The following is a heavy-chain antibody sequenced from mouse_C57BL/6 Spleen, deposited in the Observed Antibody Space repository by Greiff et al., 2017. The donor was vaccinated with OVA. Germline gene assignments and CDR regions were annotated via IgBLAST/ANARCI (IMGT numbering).Heavy chain of an antibody. Sequence: EVKLMESGGGLVKPGGSLKLSCAASGFTFSSYTMSWVRQTPEKRLEWVATISGGGGNTYYPDSVKGRFTISRDNAKNTLYLQMSSLRSEDTALYYCARHPVVAYYFDYWGQGTTLTVSS. CDR2: ISGGGGNT. J-gene: IGHJ2*01. D-gene: IGHD1-1*01. V-gene: IGHV5-9*01. CDR1: GFTFSSYT. CDR3: ARHPVVAYYFDY.